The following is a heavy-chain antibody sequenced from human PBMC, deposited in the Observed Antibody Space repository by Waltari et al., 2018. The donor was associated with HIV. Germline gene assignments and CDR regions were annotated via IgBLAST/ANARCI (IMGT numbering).Heavy chain of an antibody. CDR3: ARAPPYGEGWFDP. CDR1: GYTFTGYY. Sequence: QVQLVQSGAEVKKPGASVKVSCKASGYTFTGYYMPWVRQAPGQGLEWMGWINPNSGGTNYAQKFQGWVTMTRDTSISTAYMELSRLRSDDTAVYYCARAPPYGEGWFDPWGQGTLVTVSS. J-gene: IGHJ5*02. V-gene: IGHV1-2*04. CDR2: INPNSGGT. D-gene: IGHD7-27*01.